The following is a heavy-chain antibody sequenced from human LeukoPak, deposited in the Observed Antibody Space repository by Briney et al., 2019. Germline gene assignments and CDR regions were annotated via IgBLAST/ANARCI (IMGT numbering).Heavy chain of an antibody. J-gene: IGHJ6*02. V-gene: IGHV1-69*04. D-gene: IGHD3-10*01. CDR1: RGTFSSYA. CDR3: ARDQGVTDPPPYGLDV. Sequence: ASVNVSCKASRGTFSSYAISWVRQAPGQGLECMGRIIPILDIANYAQKFQGRVTITADKSTSTAYMELSSLSSEDTAVYYCARDQGVTDPPPYGLDVWGQGTTVTVSS. CDR2: IIPILDIA.